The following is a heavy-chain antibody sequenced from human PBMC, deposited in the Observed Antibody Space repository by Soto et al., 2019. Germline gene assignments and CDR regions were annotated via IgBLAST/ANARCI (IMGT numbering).Heavy chain of an antibody. J-gene: IGHJ4*02. V-gene: IGHV1-18*01. CDR2: ISGYNGNT. Sequence: QVQLVQSGADVKKPGASVKVSCKASGYTFSNYGFSWVRQAPGQGLEWMGWISGYNGNTNYAERLQGRVTMTTDTSTSTAYMELRSLRYDDTAVYSCAREGQLGYWGQGTPVTVSS. CDR1: GYTFSNYG. CDR3: AREGQLGY. D-gene: IGHD6-6*01.